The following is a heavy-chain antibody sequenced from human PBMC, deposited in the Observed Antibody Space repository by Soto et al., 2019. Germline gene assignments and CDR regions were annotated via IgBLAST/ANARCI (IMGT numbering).Heavy chain of an antibody. CDR1: GGSIRSNNW. J-gene: IGHJ4*02. V-gene: IGHV4-4*02. Sequence: QVQLQESGPGLVKPSGTLSLTCAVSGGSIRSNNWWSWVRQPPGKGLEWIGEIFQSGSTYYNPSRKTRGTVSGDKSKNPFSLKLSSVTAADTAVYYCARVYSGSYSDSWGQGTLVTVSS. D-gene: IGHD1-26*01. CDR2: IFQSGST. CDR3: ARVYSGSYSDS.